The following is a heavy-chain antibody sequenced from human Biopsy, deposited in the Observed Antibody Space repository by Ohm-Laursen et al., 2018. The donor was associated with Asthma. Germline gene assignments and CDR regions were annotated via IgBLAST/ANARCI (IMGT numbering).Heavy chain of an antibody. V-gene: IGHV4-30-2*06. CDR2: IYRNGDT. CDR1: GDSIDSGDYS. J-gene: IGHJ4*02. Sequence: SQTLSLTCAVSGDSIDSGDYSWTWIRQSPGVGLEWIGYIYRNGDTYYNPTLKNRVTISIDRSKNQFPLRLRSVTAADTAVYYCARGWNCDGDCYSLDSWGQGTLVTVSS. D-gene: IGHD2-21*02. CDR3: ARGWNCDGDCYSLDS.